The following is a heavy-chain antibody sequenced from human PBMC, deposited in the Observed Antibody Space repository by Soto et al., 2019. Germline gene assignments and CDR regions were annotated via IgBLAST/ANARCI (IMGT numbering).Heavy chain of an antibody. CDR2: IGTGTRTR. CDR1: GFVLSSYS. Sequence: EVQLVESGGGLVQPGGSLRLSCAASGFVLSSYSMSCVRQAPGKGLEWVSYIGTGTRTRYYADSVKGRFTISRDNGKNSLFLQMNSLRAEDTDLYYCARSYSYGFGYWGQGTLVTVSS. J-gene: IGHJ4*02. D-gene: IGHD5-18*01. CDR3: ARSYSYGFGY. V-gene: IGHV3-48*01.